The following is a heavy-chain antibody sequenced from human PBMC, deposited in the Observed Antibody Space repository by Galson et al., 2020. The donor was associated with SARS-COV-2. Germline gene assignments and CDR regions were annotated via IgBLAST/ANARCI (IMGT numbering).Heavy chain of an antibody. CDR3: ARGYTSRTYYDS. Sequence: SQTLSLTCAISGDSVSASSVTWNWIRQSPSRGLEWLGRTYYRSRWYNDYAVSLKSRLSINADTSENHFSLQLNSVTPEDTAMYFCARGYTSRTYYDSWGKGALVTVSS. CDR1: GDSVSASSVT. V-gene: IGHV6-1*01. J-gene: IGHJ4*02. D-gene: IGHD2-2*01. CDR2: TYYRSRWYN.